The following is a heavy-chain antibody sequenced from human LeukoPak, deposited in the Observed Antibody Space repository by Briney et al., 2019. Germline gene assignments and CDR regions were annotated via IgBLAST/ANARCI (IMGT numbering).Heavy chain of an antibody. CDR1: GFTFSSYS. CDR2: ISSSGSFI. D-gene: IGHD2/OR15-2a*01. V-gene: IGHV3-21*01. CDR3: ARGAGNFIDY. J-gene: IGHJ4*02. Sequence: GGSLRLSCAASGFTFSSYSMSWVRQAPGKGLEWVSSISSSGSFIYYADSVKGRFTISRDNAKNSLYLQMNSLRAEDTAVYYCARGAGNFIDYWGQGTLVTVSS.